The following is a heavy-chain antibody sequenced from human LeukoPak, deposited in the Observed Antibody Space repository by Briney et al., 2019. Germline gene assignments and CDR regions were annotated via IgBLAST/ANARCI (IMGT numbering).Heavy chain of an antibody. J-gene: IGHJ6*02. CDR1: GFTFRSYS. Sequence: KAGGSLRLSCAASGFTFRSYSMNWVRQAPGKGLEWVSSIGSGSSYISYADSVKGRFTISRDDAKNSLYLQTNSLRAEDTAVYYCARFQHCSGGSCGYGMDVWGQGTTVTVSS. D-gene: IGHD2-15*01. CDR3: ARFQHCSGGSCGYGMDV. V-gene: IGHV3-21*01. CDR2: IGSGSSYI.